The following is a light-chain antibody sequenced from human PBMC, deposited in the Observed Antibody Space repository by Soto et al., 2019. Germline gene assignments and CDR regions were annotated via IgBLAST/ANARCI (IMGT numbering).Light chain of an antibody. CDR3: HQYNFWPT. V-gene: IGKV3-15*01. Sequence: EIVMTQSPATLSVSPGERAPLSCRASQSVSTNLAWYQQKPGQSPRLLIYGTSTRATGVPARFSGGGSGTEFTLTINSLQSEDFAVYFCHQYNFWPTFGQGTKVDI. J-gene: IGKJ1*01. CDR2: GTS. CDR1: QSVSTN.